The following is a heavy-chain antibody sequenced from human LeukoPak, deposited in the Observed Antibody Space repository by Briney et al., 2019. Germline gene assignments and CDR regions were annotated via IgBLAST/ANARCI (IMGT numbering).Heavy chain of an antibody. J-gene: IGHJ4*02. CDR1: GFTFDDYA. CDR3: AKDMTPDSRGEFDY. Sequence: PGRSLRLSCAASGFTFDDYAMHWVRQAPGKGLERVSGISWNSGSIGYADSVKGRFTISRDNAKNFLYLQMNSLRAEDMALYYCAKDMTPDSRGEFDYWGQGTLVTVSS. CDR2: ISWNSGSI. V-gene: IGHV3-9*03. D-gene: IGHD3-10*01.